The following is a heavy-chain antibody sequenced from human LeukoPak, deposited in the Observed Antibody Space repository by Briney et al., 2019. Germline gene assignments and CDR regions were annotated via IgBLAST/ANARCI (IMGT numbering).Heavy chain of an antibody. V-gene: IGHV3-21*01. CDR2: ISSSSSHI. CDR1: GFTFSRYS. D-gene: IGHD6-13*01. Sequence: GGSLRLSCAASGFTFSRYSMNWVRQAPGKGLEWVSSISSSSSHIYYADSVKGRFTISRDNAKNSLYLQMNSLRAEDTAVYYCARGGYSSTLYGRYQHWGQGTLVTVSP. J-gene: IGHJ1*01. CDR3: ARGGYSSTLYGRYQH.